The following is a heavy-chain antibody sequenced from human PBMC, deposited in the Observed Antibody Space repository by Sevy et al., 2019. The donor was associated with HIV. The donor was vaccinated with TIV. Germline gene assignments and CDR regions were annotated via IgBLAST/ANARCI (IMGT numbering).Heavy chain of an antibody. CDR2: IYYSGST. CDR1: GGSISSSSYY. CDR3: ATRDCSGGSCYGYYFDY. D-gene: IGHD2-15*01. Sequence: SETLSLTCTVSGGSISSSSYYWGWIRPPPGKGRVGIGSIYYSGSTYYNPSLKSRVTISVDTSKNQLSLKLSSVTAADTAVYYCATRDCSGGSCYGYYFDYWGQGTLVTVSS. J-gene: IGHJ4*02. V-gene: IGHV4-39*01.